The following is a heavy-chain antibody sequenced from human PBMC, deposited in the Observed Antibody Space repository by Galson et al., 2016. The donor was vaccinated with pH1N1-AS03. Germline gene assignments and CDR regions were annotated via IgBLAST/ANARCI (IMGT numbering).Heavy chain of an antibody. D-gene: IGHD3-22*01. Sequence: TCSVSGAPITSGSHYWTWIRQLPGKGLEWIGYIYYSGTTKFNPSLATRVTMSVDRSKSQFSLNLMSVTAADTAVYYCARDGQLWPHYYPLDVWGQGTTVTVSS. CDR1: GAPITSGSHY. V-gene: IGHV4-61*01. J-gene: IGHJ6*02. CDR3: ARDGQLWPHYYPLDV. CDR2: IYYSGTT.